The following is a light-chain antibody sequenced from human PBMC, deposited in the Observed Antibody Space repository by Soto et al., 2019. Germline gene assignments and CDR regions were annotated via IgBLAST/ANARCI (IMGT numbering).Light chain of an antibody. CDR1: QSVSSN. CDR2: DAF. V-gene: IGKV3-15*01. Sequence: EILMTQSQVTLSVSPGERATLSCRASQSVSSNLAWYQQKPGQAPSLLIYDAFTRATGIPARFSGTGSGTEFTLTISSLQSEDFALYYCQQYNDWPLTFGQWTKVEI. CDR3: QQYNDWPLT. J-gene: IGKJ1*01.